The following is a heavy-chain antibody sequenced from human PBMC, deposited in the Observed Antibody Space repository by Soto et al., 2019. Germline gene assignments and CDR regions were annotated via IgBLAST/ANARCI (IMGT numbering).Heavy chain of an antibody. D-gene: IGHD2-2*01. Sequence: GGSLRLSCAASGFTFSSYSMNWVRQAPGKGLEWVSSISSSSSYIYYADSVKGRFTISRDNAKNSLYLQMNSLRAEDTAVYYCARDPLLPAAIMENWFDPWGQGTLVTVSS. V-gene: IGHV3-21*01. CDR1: GFTFSSYS. CDR2: ISSSSSYI. J-gene: IGHJ5*02. CDR3: ARDPLLPAAIMENWFDP.